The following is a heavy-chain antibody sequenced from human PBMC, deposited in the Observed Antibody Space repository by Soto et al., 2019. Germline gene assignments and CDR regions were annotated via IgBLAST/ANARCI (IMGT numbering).Heavy chain of an antibody. D-gene: IGHD6-19*01. J-gene: IGHJ4*02. CDR1: GGTFSSYA. Sequence: QVQLVQSGAEVKKPGSSVKVSCKASGGTFSSYAISWVRQAHGQGLEWMGGIIPIFGTANYAQKFQGRVTITADKSTSTAYMELSSLRSEDTAVYYCARELLGSGWYSPRHFDYWGQGPLVTVSS. V-gene: IGHV1-69*06. CDR3: ARELLGSGWYSPRHFDY. CDR2: IIPIFGTA.